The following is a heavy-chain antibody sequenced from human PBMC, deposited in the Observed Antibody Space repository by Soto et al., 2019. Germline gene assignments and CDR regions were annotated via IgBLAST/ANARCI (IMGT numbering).Heavy chain of an antibody. CDR1: GGSISSYF. D-gene: IGHD3-10*01. Sequence: QVQLQESGPGVVKPSETLSLTCTVSGGSISSYFWSWIRQPPGKRLEWIGYIYYTGTTNYNPSLKSRVTISVDTSKNQFSLKLNSVTAADTAVYYCASSPMIRGVSLPWFDPWGQGTLVTVSS. V-gene: IGHV4-59*01. CDR2: IYYTGTT. J-gene: IGHJ5*02. CDR3: ASSPMIRGVSLPWFDP.